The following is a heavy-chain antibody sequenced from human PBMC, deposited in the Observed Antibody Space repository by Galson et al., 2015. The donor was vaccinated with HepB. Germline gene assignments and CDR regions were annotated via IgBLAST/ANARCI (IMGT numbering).Heavy chain of an antibody. V-gene: IGHV3-33*01. J-gene: IGHJ4*02. CDR3: ARDSGGCSSTSCYGAFLRFDY. Sequence: SLRLSCAASGFTFSSYGMHWVRQAPGKGLEWVAVIWYDGSNKYYADSVKGRFTISRDNSKNTLYLQMNSLRAEDTAVYYCARDSGGCSSTSCYGAFLRFDYWGQGTLVTVSS. CDR1: GFTFSSYG. D-gene: IGHD2-2*01. CDR2: IWYDGSNK.